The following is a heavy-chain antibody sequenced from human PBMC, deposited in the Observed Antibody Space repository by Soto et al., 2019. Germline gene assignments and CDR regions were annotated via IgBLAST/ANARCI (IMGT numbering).Heavy chain of an antibody. D-gene: IGHD3-22*01. CDR1: GFTFSSYG. CDR3: AAIVVVNEGAAFDI. Sequence: PGGSLRLSCAASGFTFSSYGMHWVRQAPGKGLEWVAVISYDGSNKYYADSVKGRFTISRDNSKNTLYLQMNSLRAEDTAVYYCAAIVVVNEGAAFDIWGQVTIVT. J-gene: IGHJ3*02. CDR2: ISYDGSNK. V-gene: IGHV3-30*03.